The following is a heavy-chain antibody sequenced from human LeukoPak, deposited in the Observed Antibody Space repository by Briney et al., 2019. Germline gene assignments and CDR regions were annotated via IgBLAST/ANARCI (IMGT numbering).Heavy chain of an antibody. Sequence: GRSLRLSCAASGFTLSSYAMHRVRQAPGKGLEWVAVISYDGSNKYYADSVKGRFTISRDNSKNTLYLQMNSLRAEDTAVYYCARSRSKDTAMVIIDYWGQGTLVTVSS. J-gene: IGHJ4*02. CDR1: GFTLSSYA. CDR2: ISYDGSNK. V-gene: IGHV3-30*01. D-gene: IGHD5-18*01. CDR3: ARSRSKDTAMVIIDY.